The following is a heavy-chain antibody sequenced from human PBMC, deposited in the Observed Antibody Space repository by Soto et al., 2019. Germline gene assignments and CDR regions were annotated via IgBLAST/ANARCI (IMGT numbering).Heavy chain of an antibody. Sequence: LSETLSLTCTVSGGSISSSSYYWGWIRQPPGKGLEWIGSIYYSGSTYYNPSLKSRVTISVDTSKNQFSLKLSSVTAADTAVYYCARLLRCSSTSCYSGIGYYYYMDVWGKGTTVTVSS. CDR2: IYYSGST. V-gene: IGHV4-39*01. D-gene: IGHD2-2*01. J-gene: IGHJ6*03. CDR1: GGSISSSSYY. CDR3: ARLLRCSSTSCYSGIGYYYYMDV.